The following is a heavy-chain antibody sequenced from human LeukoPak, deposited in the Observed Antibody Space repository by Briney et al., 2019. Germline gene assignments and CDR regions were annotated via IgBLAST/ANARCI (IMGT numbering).Heavy chain of an antibody. J-gene: IGHJ5*02. V-gene: IGHV4-34*01. CDR3: ARILGNEYCSGGSCYRGNWFDP. D-gene: IGHD2-15*01. Sequence: SETLSLTCAVYGGSFSGYYWSWIRQPPGKGLEWIGEINHSGSTNYSPSLKSRVTISVDTSKNQFSLKLSSVTAADTAVYYCARILGNEYCSGGSCYRGNWFDPWGQGTLVTVSS. CDR1: GGSFSGYY. CDR2: INHSGST.